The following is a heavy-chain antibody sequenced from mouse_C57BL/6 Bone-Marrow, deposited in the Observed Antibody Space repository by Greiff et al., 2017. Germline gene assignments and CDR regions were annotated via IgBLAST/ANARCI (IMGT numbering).Heavy chain of an antibody. CDR2: IDPENGDT. V-gene: IGHV14-4*01. D-gene: IGHD1-1*01. Sequence: VQLQQSGAELVRPGASVKLSCTASGFNIKDDYMHWVKQRPEQGLEWIGWIDPENGDTEYASKFQGKATITADTSSNTAYLQLSSLTSEDTAVYYCTTSHYYGSSWDYWGQGTTLTVSS. CDR1: GFNIKDDY. J-gene: IGHJ2*01. CDR3: TTSHYYGSSWDY.